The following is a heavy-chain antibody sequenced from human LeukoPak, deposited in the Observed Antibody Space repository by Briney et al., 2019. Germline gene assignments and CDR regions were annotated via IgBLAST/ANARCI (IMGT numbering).Heavy chain of an antibody. D-gene: IGHD5-24*01. CDR2: IKQDGSEK. CDR1: GFTFSSYW. J-gene: IGHJ4*02. CDR3: ARVGDSRDGYNYAADFGY. V-gene: IGHV3-7*01. Sequence: GGSLRLPCAASGFTFSSYWMSWVRQAPGKGLEWVANIKQDGSEKYYVDSVKGRFTISRDNAKNSLYLQMNSLRAEDTAVYYCARVGDSRDGYNYAADFGYWGQGTLVTVSS.